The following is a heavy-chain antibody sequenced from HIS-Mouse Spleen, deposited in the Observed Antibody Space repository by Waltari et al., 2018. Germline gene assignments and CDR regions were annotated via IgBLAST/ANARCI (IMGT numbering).Heavy chain of an antibody. CDR1: GFSLSNARMG. J-gene: IGHJ4*02. D-gene: IGHD3-3*01. CDR3: ARVLRFLELPSVGDY. CDR2: IFSNDEK. Sequence: QVTLKESGPVLVKPTETLTLTCTVSGFSLSNARMGVSWIRQPHGKPLKWLAHIFSNDEKSYSTSLKSRLTISNDTSKSQVVLTMTNMDPVDTATYYCARVLRFLELPSVGDYWGQGTLVTVSS. V-gene: IGHV2-26*01.